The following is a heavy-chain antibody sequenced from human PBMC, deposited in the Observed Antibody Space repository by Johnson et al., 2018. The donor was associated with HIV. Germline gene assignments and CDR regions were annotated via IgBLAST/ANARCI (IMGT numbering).Heavy chain of an antibody. V-gene: IGHV3-11*04. Sequence: QVQVVESGGGLVKPGGSLRLSCAASGFTFSDCYMSWIRQAPGKGLEWISYISSSDSTIYYADSVKGRFTISRDNTKNTLYLQMNSLRTEDTAVYYCAKIMSKWSVDDDAFDVWGQGTMVTVSS. J-gene: IGHJ3*01. CDR1: GFTFSDCY. CDR2: ISSSDSTI. D-gene: IGHD2-15*01. CDR3: AKIMSKWSVDDDAFDV.